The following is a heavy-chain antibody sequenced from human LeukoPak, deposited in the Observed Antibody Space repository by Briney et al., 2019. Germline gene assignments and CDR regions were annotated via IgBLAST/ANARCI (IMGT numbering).Heavy chain of an antibody. V-gene: IGHV1-8*01. D-gene: IGHD5-18*01. CDR1: GYTLTELS. Sequence: EASVKVSCKVSGYTLTELSMHWVRQATGQGLEWMGWMNPNSGNTGYAQKFQGRVTMTRNTSISTAYMELSSLRSEDTAVYYCARGDTWIQSYRYYGMDVWGQGTTVTVSS. CDR3: ARGDTWIQSYRYYGMDV. J-gene: IGHJ6*02. CDR2: MNPNSGNT.